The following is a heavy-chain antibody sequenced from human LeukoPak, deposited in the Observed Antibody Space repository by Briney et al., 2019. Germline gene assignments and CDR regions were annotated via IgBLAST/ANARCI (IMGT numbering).Heavy chain of an antibody. Sequence: ASVKVSCKASGYTFTSYYMHWVRQAPGQGLEWMGIINPSGGSTSYAQKFQGRVTMTRDMSTSTVYMELSSLGSEDTAVYYCARVVVRGVIIGGLDYWGQGTLVTVSS. CDR3: ARVVVRGVIIGGLDY. D-gene: IGHD3-10*01. V-gene: IGHV1-46*01. CDR1: GYTFTSYY. CDR2: INPSGGST. J-gene: IGHJ4*02.